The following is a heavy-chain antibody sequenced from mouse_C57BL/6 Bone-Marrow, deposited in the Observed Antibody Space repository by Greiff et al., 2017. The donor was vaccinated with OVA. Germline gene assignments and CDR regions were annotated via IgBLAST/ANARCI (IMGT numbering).Heavy chain of an antibody. V-gene: IGHV7-3*01. CDR1: GFTFTDYY. CDR2: IINKANGYTT. J-gene: IGHJ3*01. Sequence: EVKLVESGGGLVQPGGSLSLSCAASGFTFTDYYMSWVRQPPGKALEWLGFIINKANGYTTEYSASVKGRFTISRDNSQSILYLQMNALRAEDSATYYCARSNSFAYWGQGTLVTVSA. CDR3: ARSNSFAY.